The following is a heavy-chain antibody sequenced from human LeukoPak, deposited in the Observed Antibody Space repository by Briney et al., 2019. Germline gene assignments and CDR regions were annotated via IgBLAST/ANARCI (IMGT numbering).Heavy chain of an antibody. V-gene: IGHV4-59*08. Sequence: SETLSLTCTVSGGSISSYYWSWIRQPPGKGLEWIGYIYYSGSTNYNPSLKSRVTISVDTSKNQFSLKLSSVTAADTAVYCCASFEKVGGLDYWGQGTLVTVSS. CDR3: ASFEKVGGLDY. CDR1: GGSISSYY. D-gene: IGHD1-26*01. CDR2: IYYSGST. J-gene: IGHJ4*02.